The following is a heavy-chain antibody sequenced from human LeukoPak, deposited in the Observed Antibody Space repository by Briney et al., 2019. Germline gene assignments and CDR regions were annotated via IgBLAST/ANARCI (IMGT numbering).Heavy chain of an antibody. V-gene: IGHV1-24*01. CDR2: FDPEDGET. CDR1: GYTLTELS. CDR3: ATVTSSGWSLGAFDI. J-gene: IGHJ3*02. D-gene: IGHD6-19*01. Sequence: GASVKVSCKVSGYTLTELSMHWVRQAPGKGLEWMGGFDPEDGETIYAQEFQGRVTMTEDTSTDTAYMELSSLRSEDTAVYYCATVTSSGWSLGAFDIWGQGTMVTVSS.